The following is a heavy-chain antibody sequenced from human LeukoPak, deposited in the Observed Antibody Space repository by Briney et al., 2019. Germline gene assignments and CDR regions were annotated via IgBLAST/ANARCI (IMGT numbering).Heavy chain of an antibody. CDR3: ARERIYYYDSSGYYYEYDAFDI. V-gene: IGHV1-2*02. J-gene: IGHJ3*02. D-gene: IGHD3-22*01. CDR2: INPNSGGT. CDR1: GYTFTGYY. Sequence: ASVTVSCKTSGYTFTGYYMHWVRQAPGQGLEWMGWINPNSGGTNYAQKFQGRVTMTRDTSISTAYMELSRLRSDDTAVYYCARERIYYYDSSGYYYEYDAFDIWGQGTMVTVSS.